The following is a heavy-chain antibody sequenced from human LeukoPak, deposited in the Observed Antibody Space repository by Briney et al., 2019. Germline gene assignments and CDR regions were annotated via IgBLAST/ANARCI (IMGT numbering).Heavy chain of an antibody. Sequence: GGSLRLSCAASGFTFSSYAMSWVRQAPGKGLEWVSAISGSGGSTYYADSVKGRFTISRDNSKNTLYLQMNSLRAEDTAVYYCARGNKPRSSLRETSHNYYDSSGYYFGAFDIWGQGTMVTVSS. CDR2: ISGSGGST. J-gene: IGHJ3*02. D-gene: IGHD3-22*01. V-gene: IGHV3-23*01. CDR1: GFTFSSYA. CDR3: ARGNKPRSSLRETSHNYYDSSGYYFGAFDI.